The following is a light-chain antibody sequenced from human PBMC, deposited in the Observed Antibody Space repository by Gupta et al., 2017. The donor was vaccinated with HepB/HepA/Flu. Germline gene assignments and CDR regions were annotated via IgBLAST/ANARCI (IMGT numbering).Light chain of an antibody. CDR3: SSYTSSSTWV. V-gene: IGLV2-14*01. CDR1: SSDVGGYNY. Sequence: QSALTQPASVSVSPGQSVTISCSGTSSDVGGYNYVSWYQQHPGKAHKLMIYDVSNRPSGVSNRFSGSKSGNTASLTISGLQAEDEADYYCSSYTSSSTWVFGGGTKLTVL. CDR2: DVS. J-gene: IGLJ3*02.